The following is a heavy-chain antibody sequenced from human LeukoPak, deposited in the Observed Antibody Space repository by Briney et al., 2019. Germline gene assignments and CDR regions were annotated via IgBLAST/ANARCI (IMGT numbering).Heavy chain of an antibody. CDR3: TRGPTGRWLYYGMDV. J-gene: IGHJ6*02. Sequence: GRSLRLSCITSGFTFGDHAMSWVRQAPGKGLDWVGFIRSKGYGGTTEYAASVKGRLTISRDDSKSIAYLQMNSLKSEDTAVYYCTRGPTGRWLYYGMDVWGQGTTVIVSS. V-gene: IGHV3-49*04. CDR1: GFTFGDHA. CDR2: IRSKGYGGTT. D-gene: IGHD5-24*01.